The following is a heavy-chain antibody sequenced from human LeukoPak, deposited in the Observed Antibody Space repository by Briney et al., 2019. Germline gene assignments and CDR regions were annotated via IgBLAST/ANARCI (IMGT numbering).Heavy chain of an antibody. CDR3: ARIAASPDAFDI. D-gene: IGHD6-13*01. J-gene: IGHJ3*02. Sequence: PSETLSLTCTVSGYSIISDYFWGWIRQPPGKGLEWIGTIYHSGSTYYNPSLKSRVTISVDTSKNQFSLKLSSVTAADTAVYYCARIAASPDAFDIWGQGTMVTVSS. V-gene: IGHV4-38-2*02. CDR1: GYSIISDYF. CDR2: IYHSGST.